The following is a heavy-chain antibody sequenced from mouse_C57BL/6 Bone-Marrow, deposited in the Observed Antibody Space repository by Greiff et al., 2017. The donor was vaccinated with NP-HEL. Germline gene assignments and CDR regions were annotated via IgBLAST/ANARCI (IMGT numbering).Heavy chain of an antibody. D-gene: IGHD3-2*02. Sequence: QVQLQQSGAELARPGASVKLSCKASGYTFTSYGISWVKQRTGQGLEWIGEIYPRSGNTYYNEKFKGKATLTADKSSSTAYMALRSLTSEDSAVYFCAREAGGLYYFDYWGQGTTLTVSS. CDR2: IYPRSGNT. J-gene: IGHJ2*01. CDR3: AREAGGLYYFDY. CDR1: GYTFTSYG. V-gene: IGHV1-81*01.